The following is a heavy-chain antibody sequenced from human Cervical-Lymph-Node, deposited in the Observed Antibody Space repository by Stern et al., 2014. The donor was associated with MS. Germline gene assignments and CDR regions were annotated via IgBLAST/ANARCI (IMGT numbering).Heavy chain of an antibody. CDR3: ARDYEDTSMLFDH. CDR1: GFTFSSSG. V-gene: IGHV3-30*03. D-gene: IGHD2-8*01. CDR2: ISYDGNHK. J-gene: IGHJ4*02. Sequence: VQLVESGGAVVQPGRSLRLSCAAPGFTFSSSGMQLVRQAPGKGLAWVNVISYDGNHKYYAASVKGRFTISRDNSKNTLHLQMNSVTPDDTAIYYCARDYEDTSMLFDHWGQGTLVTVSS.